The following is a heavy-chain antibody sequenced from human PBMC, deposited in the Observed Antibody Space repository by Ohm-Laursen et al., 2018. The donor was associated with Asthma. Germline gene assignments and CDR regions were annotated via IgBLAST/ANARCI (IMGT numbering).Heavy chain of an antibody. CDR2: INPLGYEK. CDR1: GVAFTDSW. Sequence: SLRLSCAASGVAFTDSWMSWVRQLPGGSLEWVAKINPLGYEKYYMDSVRGRFTVSRDNAKNSLYLEMNSLRVEDTAVYYCARDPPVTTVTTGEYFDFWGHGTPVTVSS. D-gene: IGHD4-17*01. V-gene: IGHV3-7*01. J-gene: IGHJ4*01. CDR3: ARDPPVTTVTTGEYFDF.